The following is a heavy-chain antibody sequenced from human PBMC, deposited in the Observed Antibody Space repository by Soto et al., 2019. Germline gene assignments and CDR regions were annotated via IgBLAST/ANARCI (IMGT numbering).Heavy chain of an antibody. CDR2: ISYDGSNK. D-gene: IGHD1-26*01. V-gene: IGHV3-30*18. CDR3: AKDRDIVGGAFDY. J-gene: IGHJ4*02. Sequence: GGSLRLSCAASGFTFSSYGMHWVRQAPGKGLEWVAVISYDGSNKYYADSVKGRFTISRDNSKNTLYLQMNSLRAEDTAVYYCAKDRDIVGGAFDYWGQGTLVTVSS. CDR1: GFTFSSYG.